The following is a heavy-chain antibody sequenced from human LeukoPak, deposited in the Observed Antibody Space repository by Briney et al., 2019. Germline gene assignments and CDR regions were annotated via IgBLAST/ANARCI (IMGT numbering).Heavy chain of an antibody. CDR2: ISGSGGST. J-gene: IGHJ6*03. Sequence: PGGSLRLSCAASGFTFSSYGMSWVRQAPGKGLEWVSAISGSGGSTYYADSVKGRFTISRDNSKNMLYLQMNSLRAEDTAVYYCAKPAAVGQLVDYYYYYMDVWGKGTTVTISS. V-gene: IGHV3-23*01. D-gene: IGHD6-13*01. CDR1: GFTFSSYG. CDR3: AKPAAVGQLVDYYYYYMDV.